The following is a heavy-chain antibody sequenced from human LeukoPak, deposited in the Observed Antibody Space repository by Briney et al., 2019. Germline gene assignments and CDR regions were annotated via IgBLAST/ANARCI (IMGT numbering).Heavy chain of an antibody. CDR1: GFTFSSSG. CDR3: AKDGSKVREVIAYYFDY. V-gene: IGHV3-30*02. CDR2: IWYGGSNT. D-gene: IGHD3-10*01. Sequence: PGGSLRLSCAASGFTFSSSGMHWVRQAPGKGLEWVAVIWYGGSNTYYADSVKGRFTISRDNSKNTLYLQMNSLSAEDTAVYYCAKDGSKVREVIAYYFDYWGQGTLVTVSS. J-gene: IGHJ4*02.